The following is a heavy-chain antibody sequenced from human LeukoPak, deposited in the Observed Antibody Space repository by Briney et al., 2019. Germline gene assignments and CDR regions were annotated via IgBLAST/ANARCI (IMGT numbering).Heavy chain of an antibody. CDR2: IYTSGST. V-gene: IGHV4-61*09. Sequence: SETLSLTCTVSGGSISSATYYWSWIRQPAGKGLEWIGHIYTSGSTNYNPSLKSRVTISVDTSKNQFSLKLSSVTAADTAVYYCARNSCPSGSCYENRGYFDYWGQGTLVTVSS. CDR3: ARNSCPSGSCYENRGYFDY. J-gene: IGHJ4*02. D-gene: IGHD2-15*01. CDR1: GGSISSATYY.